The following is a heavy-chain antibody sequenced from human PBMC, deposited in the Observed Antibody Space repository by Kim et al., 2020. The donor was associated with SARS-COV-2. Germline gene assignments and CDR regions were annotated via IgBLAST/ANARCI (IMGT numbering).Heavy chain of an antibody. Sequence: ASVKVSCKASGYTFTSYDINWVRQATGQGLEWMGWMNPNSGNTGYAQKFQGRVTMTRNTYISTAYMELSSLRSEDRAVYYCARGRLVRGVFYYYYYMDVWGKGTTVTVSS. CDR1: GYTFTSYD. D-gene: IGHD3-10*01. CDR3: ARGRLVRGVFYYYYYMDV. J-gene: IGHJ6*03. CDR2: MNPNSGNT. V-gene: IGHV1-8*01.